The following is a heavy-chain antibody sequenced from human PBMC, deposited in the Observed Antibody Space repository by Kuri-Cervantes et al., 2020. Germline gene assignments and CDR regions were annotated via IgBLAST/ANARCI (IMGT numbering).Heavy chain of an antibody. CDR3: ARSSGVGSTVAGLGFDY. CDR2: IIPIFGTA. D-gene: IGHD6-19*01. V-gene: IGHV1-69*13. Sequence: SVKVSCKASGDTFSSYAISWVRQAPGQGLEWMGGIIPIFGTANYAQKFQGRVTITADESTSTAYMELSSLRSEDTAVYYCARSSGVGSTVAGLGFDYWGQGTLVTVSS. J-gene: IGHJ4*02. CDR1: GDTFSSYA.